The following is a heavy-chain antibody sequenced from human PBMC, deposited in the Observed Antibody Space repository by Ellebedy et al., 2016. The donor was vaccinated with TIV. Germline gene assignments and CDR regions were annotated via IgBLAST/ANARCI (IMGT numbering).Heavy chain of an antibody. D-gene: IGHD5-24*01. V-gene: IGHV1-2*06. CDR2: INPDRADT. J-gene: IGHJ4*02. CDR1: GYTFTGYY. Sequence: AASVKVSCKASGYTFTGYYIHWVRRAPGEGLEWMGRINPDRADTDYAQKFQGRVTMTRDTSISTAYMEMSRLRSDDTAVYFCARGLGWLQRDSDYWGQGTLVTVSS. CDR3: ARGLGWLQRDSDY.